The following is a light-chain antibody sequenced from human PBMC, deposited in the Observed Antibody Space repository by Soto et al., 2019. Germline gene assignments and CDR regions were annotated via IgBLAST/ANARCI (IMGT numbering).Light chain of an antibody. Sequence: EIVLTQSPGTLSLSPGERATLSCRASQSVSSSYLAWNQQKPGQAPRLLVYGASSRATGIPDRFSGSGSGTDFTLTTSRLEPEDFAGYHCQQYGSSPWTFGQGTKVEIK. CDR1: QSVSSSY. V-gene: IGKV3-20*01. CDR2: GAS. CDR3: QQYGSSPWT. J-gene: IGKJ1*01.